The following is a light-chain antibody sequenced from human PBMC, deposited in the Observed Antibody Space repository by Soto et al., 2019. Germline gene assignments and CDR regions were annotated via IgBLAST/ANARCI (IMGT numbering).Light chain of an antibody. V-gene: IGKV1-33*01. CDR2: DAS. J-gene: IGKJ3*01. CDR1: QDIDNY. Sequence: DIQMTQSPSSLSASVGDRVTITCRASQDIDNYLNWYQQKPGKAPKLLIYDASHLHTGVPSRFSGSGSGTEFTLSISSLQPEDFATYYCQQYDELSVTFGPGTKVDLK. CDR3: QQYDELSVT.